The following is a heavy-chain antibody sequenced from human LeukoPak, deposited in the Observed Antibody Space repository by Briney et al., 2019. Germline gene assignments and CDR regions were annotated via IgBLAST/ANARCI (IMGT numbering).Heavy chain of an antibody. D-gene: IGHD6-19*01. Sequence: GGSLRLSCAASGFTFSSYWMSWVRQAPGKGLEWVANIKQDGSEKYYVDSVKGRFTISRDNAKNSLYLQMNSLRAEDTAVYYCARGSSGWIDDAFDIWGQGTMVTVSS. V-gene: IGHV3-7*03. J-gene: IGHJ3*02. CDR2: IKQDGSEK. CDR1: GFTFSSYW. CDR3: ARGSSGWIDDAFDI.